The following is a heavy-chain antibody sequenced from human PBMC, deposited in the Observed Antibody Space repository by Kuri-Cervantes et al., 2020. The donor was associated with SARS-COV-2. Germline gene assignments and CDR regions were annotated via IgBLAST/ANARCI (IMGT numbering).Heavy chain of an antibody. CDR3: ARRLQLAGAFDI. CDR1: GYSISSGYY. Sequence: SETLSLTCTVSGYSISSGYYWSWIRQPPGKGLEWIGYIYYSGSTYYNPSLKSRVTISVDTSKNQFSLKLSSVTAADTAVYYCARRLQLAGAFDIWGQGTMVTVSS. D-gene: IGHD6-13*01. J-gene: IGHJ3*02. V-gene: IGHV4-30-4*08. CDR2: IYYSGST.